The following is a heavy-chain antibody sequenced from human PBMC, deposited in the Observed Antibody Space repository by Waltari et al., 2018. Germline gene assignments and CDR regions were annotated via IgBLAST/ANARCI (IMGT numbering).Heavy chain of an antibody. CDR2: IYYTGRT. Sequence: QVQLQESGPGLVKASETLSLTCTVSGGSISSGGYYWSWIRQHPGKGLEWIGYIYYTGRTDYNPSLKSRVSISVETSKNQFSLKLSSVTAADTAVYYCATNWNGVHWGQGTLVTV. V-gene: IGHV4-31*03. J-gene: IGHJ4*02. D-gene: IGHD1-1*01. CDR1: GGSISSGGYY. CDR3: ATNWNGVH.